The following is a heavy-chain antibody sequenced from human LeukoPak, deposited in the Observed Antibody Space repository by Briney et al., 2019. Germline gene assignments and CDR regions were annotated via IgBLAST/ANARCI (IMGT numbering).Heavy chain of an antibody. Sequence: SETLSLTCTVSGYSISSGYYWSWIRQSPGKGLDWIGYIYYSGSTKYNPSLKSRVTISVDTSKNQFSLKLSSVTAADTAVYYCARSYYGSGRYGPQFDYWGQGTLVTVSS. D-gene: IGHD3-10*01. V-gene: IGHV4-61*01. CDR3: ARSYYGSGRYGPQFDY. J-gene: IGHJ4*02. CDR1: GYSISSGYY. CDR2: IYYSGST.